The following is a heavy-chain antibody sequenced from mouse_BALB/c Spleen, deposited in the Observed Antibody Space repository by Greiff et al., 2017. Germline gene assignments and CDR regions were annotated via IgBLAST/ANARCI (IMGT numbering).Heavy chain of an antibody. J-gene: IGHJ3*01. V-gene: IGHV10-1*02. CDR2: IRSKSNNYAT. D-gene: IGHD2-3*01. Sequence: EVMLVESGGGLVQPKGSLKLSCAASGFTFNTYAMNWVRQAPGKGLEWVARIRSKSNNYATYYADSVKDRFTISRDDSQSMLYLQMNNLKTEDTAMYYCVSPFYDGYYVWFAYWGQGTLVTVSA. CDR1: GFTFNTYA. CDR3: VSPFYDGYYVWFAY.